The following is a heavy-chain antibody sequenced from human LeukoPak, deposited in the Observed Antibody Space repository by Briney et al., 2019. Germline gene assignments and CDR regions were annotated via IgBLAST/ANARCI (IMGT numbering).Heavy chain of an antibody. Sequence: PGGSLRLSCAASGFTFGSYAMSWVRQAPGKGLEWVSAISGSGGSTYYADSVKGRFTFSRDNSKNTLYLQMNSLRAEDTAVYYCAKEVYSSSWYGIDYWGQGTLVTVSS. CDR3: AKEVYSSSWYGIDY. CDR1: GFTFGSYA. V-gene: IGHV3-23*01. CDR2: ISGSGGST. J-gene: IGHJ4*02. D-gene: IGHD6-13*01.